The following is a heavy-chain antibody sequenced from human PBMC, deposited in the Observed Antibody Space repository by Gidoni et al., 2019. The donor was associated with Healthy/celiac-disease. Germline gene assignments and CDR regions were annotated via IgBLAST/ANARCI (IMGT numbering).Heavy chain of an antibody. CDR2: ITPFNGNT. CDR3: ASWYSGSDYDAFDI. Sequence: RYLHWVRQAPGQALEWMGWITPFNGNTNYAQKFQDRVTITRDRSMSTAYMELSSLRSEDTAMYYCASWYSGSDYDAFDIWGQGTMVTVSS. D-gene: IGHD1-26*01. J-gene: IGHJ3*02. CDR1: RY. V-gene: IGHV1-45*02.